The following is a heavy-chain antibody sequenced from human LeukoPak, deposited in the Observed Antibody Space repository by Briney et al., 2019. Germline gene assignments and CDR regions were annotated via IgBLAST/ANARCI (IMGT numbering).Heavy chain of an antibody. CDR1: GFTFAARA. Sequence: GGSLRLSCVASGFTFAARALTWVRQAPGKGLEWVSSISSGGSSTYYADSVKGRFTISRDNSKNTLYLQMNSLRAEDTAVYYCARPLRLSYYYYSMDVWGQGTTVTVSS. D-gene: IGHD1-14*01. J-gene: IGHJ6*02. V-gene: IGHV3-23*01. CDR2: ISSGGSST. CDR3: ARPLRLSYYYYSMDV.